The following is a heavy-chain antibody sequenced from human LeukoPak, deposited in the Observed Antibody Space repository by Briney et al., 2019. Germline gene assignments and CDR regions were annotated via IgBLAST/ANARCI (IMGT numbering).Heavy chain of an antibody. J-gene: IGHJ4*02. D-gene: IGHD2-2*01. Sequence: GESLKISCKGSGYSFTIYWIGWVRQMPGKGLEWMGIIYPGDSDTRYSPSFQGQVTISADKSITTAYLQWSSLKASDTAIYYCARPYCSSTSCYAFDYWGQGTLVTVSS. CDR1: GYSFTIYW. CDR2: IYPGDSDT. CDR3: ARPYCSSTSCYAFDY. V-gene: IGHV5-51*01.